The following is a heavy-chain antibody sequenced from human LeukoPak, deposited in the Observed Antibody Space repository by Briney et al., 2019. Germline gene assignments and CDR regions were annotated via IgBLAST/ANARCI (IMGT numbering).Heavy chain of an antibody. CDR1: GFTFSNYA. CDR2: ISYDGSNK. V-gene: IGHV3-30*04. J-gene: IGHJ4*02. Sequence: GGSLRLSCAASGFTFSNYAMHWVRQAPGKGLEWVAIISYDGSNKYYADSVKGRFTISRDNFKNTLYLQMNSLRAEDTAVYYCARDLSAVTTVYWGQGTLVTVSS. D-gene: IGHD4-17*01. CDR3: ARDLSAVTTVY.